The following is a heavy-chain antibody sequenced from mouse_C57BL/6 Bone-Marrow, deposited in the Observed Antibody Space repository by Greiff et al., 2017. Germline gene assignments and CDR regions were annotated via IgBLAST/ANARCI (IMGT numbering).Heavy chain of an antibody. CDR3: ARGGPYY. J-gene: IGHJ2*01. Sequence: QVQLKQPGAELVKPGASVKLSCKASGYTFTSYWMQWVKQRPGQGLEWIGELDPSGSYTNYNQQLKGKATLTVDTSSSTAYMQLSSLTSEDAAVYYCARGGPYYWGQGTTLTVSS. CDR2: LDPSGSYT. V-gene: IGHV1-50*01. CDR1: GYTFTSYW.